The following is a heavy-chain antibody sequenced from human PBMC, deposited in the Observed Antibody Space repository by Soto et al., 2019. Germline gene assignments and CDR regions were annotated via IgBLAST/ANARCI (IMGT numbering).Heavy chain of an antibody. D-gene: IGHD6-19*01. V-gene: IGHV1-18*01. J-gene: IGHJ5*02. CDR2: ISPYNGNT. CDR1: GYTFSSYG. Sequence: QVQLVQSGGEVKKPGASVKVSCKASGYTFSSYGITWVRQAPGQGLEWMGWISPYNGNTNYAQKFQGRVIMTTDTFTSTAYMELRSLRSDDTAVYYCARVVGQWLSMDPWGQGTLVTVPS. CDR3: ARVVGQWLSMDP.